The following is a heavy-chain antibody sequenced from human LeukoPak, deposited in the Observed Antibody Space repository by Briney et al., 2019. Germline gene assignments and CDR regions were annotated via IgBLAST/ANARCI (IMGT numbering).Heavy chain of an antibody. CDR1: GYTFTSYG. V-gene: IGHV1-18*01. J-gene: IGHJ4*02. Sequence: ASVKVSYKASGYTFTSYGISWVRQAPGQGLEWMGWISAYNGNTNYAQELQGRVTITTDTSTSTAYMELRSLRSDDTAVYYCARDYLVGALDYWGQGTLVTVSS. D-gene: IGHD1-26*01. CDR2: ISAYNGNT. CDR3: ARDYLVGALDY.